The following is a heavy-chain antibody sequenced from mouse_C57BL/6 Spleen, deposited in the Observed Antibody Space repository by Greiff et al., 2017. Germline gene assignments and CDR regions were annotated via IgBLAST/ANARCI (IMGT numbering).Heavy chain of an antibody. D-gene: IGHD2-14*01. CDR1: GFTFSDYG. CDR3: ARRYDVAMDY. J-gene: IGHJ4*01. V-gene: IGHV5-17*01. Sequence: EVKLMESGGGLVKPGGSLKLSCAASGFTFSDYGMHWVRQAPEKGLEWVAYISSGSSTIYYADTVKGRFTISRDNAKNTLFLQMTSLRSEDTAMYYCARRYDVAMDYWGQGTSVTVSS. CDR2: ISSGSSTI.